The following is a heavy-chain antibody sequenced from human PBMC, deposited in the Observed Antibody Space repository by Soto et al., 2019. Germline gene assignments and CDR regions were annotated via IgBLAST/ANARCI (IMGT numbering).Heavy chain of an antibody. CDR1: GGSISSYY. CDR2: IYYSGST. V-gene: IGHV4-59*01. Sequence: QVQLQESGPGLVKPSETLSLTCTVSGGSISSYYWSWIRQPPGKGLEWIGYIYYSGSTNYNPSLKSRVTISVDTSKNQFSLKLSSVTAADTAVYYCARLNYGEKGNWFDPWGQGTLVTVSS. CDR3: ARLNYGEKGNWFDP. D-gene: IGHD4-17*01. J-gene: IGHJ5*02.